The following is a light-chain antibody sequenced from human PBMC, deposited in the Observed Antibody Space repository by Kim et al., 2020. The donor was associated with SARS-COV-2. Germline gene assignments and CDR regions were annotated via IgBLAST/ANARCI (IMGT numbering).Light chain of an antibody. V-gene: IGLV2-14*01. Sequence: QSALTQPASVSGSPGQSINISCVAPSSDIGDFKYVSWYQQEPDKAPKLIIHDVTKRPSGVSGRFSGSKSGKTASLTISGLRAEDEADYYCSSYVGGSIWVFSGGTKLTVL. CDR1: SSDIGDFKY. CDR2: DVT. CDR3: SSYVGGSIWV. J-gene: IGLJ3*02.